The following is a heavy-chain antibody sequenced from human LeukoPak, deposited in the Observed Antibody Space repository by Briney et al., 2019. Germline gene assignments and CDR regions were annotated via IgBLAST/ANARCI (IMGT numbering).Heavy chain of an antibody. Sequence: ASVNVSSKASGYTCTSYGISWVRQAPGQALEGMGWISAYNVNTNYAQKLQRSVTMTTDTSTSTAYLELRRLRTDDPPGYCRAGAEWQRGFDPWGQGTLVTVSS. D-gene: IGHD3-3*01. CDR3: AGAEWQRGFDP. J-gene: IGHJ5*02. CDR1: GYTCTSYG. V-gene: IGHV1-18*01. CDR2: ISAYNVNT.